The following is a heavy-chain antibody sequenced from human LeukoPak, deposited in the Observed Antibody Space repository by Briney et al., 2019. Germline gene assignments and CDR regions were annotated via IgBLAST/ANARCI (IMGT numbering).Heavy chain of an antibody. CDR2: IRYDGSVR. J-gene: IGHJ4*02. V-gene: IGHV3-30*02. CDR3: VTPLSASSTDY. CDR1: GFSFSNYG. Sequence: GGSLRLSCVASGFSFSNYGMNWVRQAPGKGLEWVADIRYDGSVRHYVDSVKGRFTISRDNSKNTLYLEMGSLTTEDTAVYYCVTPLSASSTDYWGQGTLVTVSS. D-gene: IGHD6-6*01.